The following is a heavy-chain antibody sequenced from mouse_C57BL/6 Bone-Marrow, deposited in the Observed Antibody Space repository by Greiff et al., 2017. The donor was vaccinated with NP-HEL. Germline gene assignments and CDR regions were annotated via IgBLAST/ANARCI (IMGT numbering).Heavy chain of an antibody. D-gene: IGHD2-5*01. J-gene: IGHJ2*01. CDR2: ISSGSSTI. CDR1: GFTFSDYG. Sequence: EVMLVESGGGLVKPGGSLKLSCAASGFTFSDYGMHWVRQAPEKGLEWVAYISSGSSTIYYADTVKGRFTISRDNAKNTLFLQMTSLRSEDTAMYYCAWKDLPYYSNCLDYWDRGTTLPVSS. V-gene: IGHV5-17*01. CDR3: AWKDLPYYSNCLDY.